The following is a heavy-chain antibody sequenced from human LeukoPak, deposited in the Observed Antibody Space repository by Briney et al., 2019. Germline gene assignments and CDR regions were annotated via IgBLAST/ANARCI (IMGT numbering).Heavy chain of an antibody. CDR3: ARGYCSSANCLDYYFDY. CDR2: INPNSGGA. D-gene: IGHD2-2*01. Sequence: ASMRVSCKASGYTFTDYYMHWVRQAPGQGLECMGWINPNSGGANYAQKFQGRVTMTRDTSINTAYMELSRLRSDDTAVYYCARGYCSSANCLDYYFDYWGQGTLVTVSS. V-gene: IGHV1-2*02. J-gene: IGHJ4*02. CDR1: GYTFTDYY.